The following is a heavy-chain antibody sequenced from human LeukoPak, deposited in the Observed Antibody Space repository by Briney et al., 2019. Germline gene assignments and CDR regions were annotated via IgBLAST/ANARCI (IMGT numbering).Heavy chain of an antibody. CDR2: INHSGYT. CDR1: GESSFSSYY. V-gene: IGHV4-34*01. CDR3: SRQVVGNDY. D-gene: IGHD3-22*01. Sequence: TSETLSLTCAVYGESSFSSYYWSWIHQTPGGALEWIGEINHSGYTNYNPSLKSRVTLSIDTSKNQFSLRLNSVTAADTAVYYCSRQVVGNDYWGQGTLVTVSS. J-gene: IGHJ4*02.